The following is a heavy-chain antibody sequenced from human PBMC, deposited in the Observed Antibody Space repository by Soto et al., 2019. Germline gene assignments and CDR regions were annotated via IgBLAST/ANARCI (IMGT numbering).Heavy chain of an antibody. CDR1: GFTFSSYA. V-gene: IGHV3-23*01. CDR3: AKVGPEYGDFRENYYYYGMDV. D-gene: IGHD4-17*01. Sequence: GGSMRLSCAASGFTFSSYAMSWVRQAPGKGLEWVSAISGSGGSTYYADSVKGRFTISRDNSKNTLYLQMNSLRAEDTAVYYCAKVGPEYGDFRENYYYYGMDVWGQGTTVTVSS. J-gene: IGHJ6*02. CDR2: ISGSGGST.